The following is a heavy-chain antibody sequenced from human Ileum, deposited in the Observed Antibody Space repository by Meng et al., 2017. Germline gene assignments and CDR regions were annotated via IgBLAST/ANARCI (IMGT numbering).Heavy chain of an antibody. J-gene: IGHJ4*02. D-gene: IGHD6-19*01. V-gene: IGHV2-5*02. CDR3: AHGSGWLFDY. Sequence: GPPLPHPTQSRPLPGTSSGFSLTSRPEAVGCFRQPPGKALEWLALIYWDDDNHYSPSLRSRLTFTKDASRNQVVLTLTNMDPIDTATFFCAHGSGWLFDYWGQGTLVTVSS. CDR2: IYWDDDN. CDR1: GFSLTSRPEA.